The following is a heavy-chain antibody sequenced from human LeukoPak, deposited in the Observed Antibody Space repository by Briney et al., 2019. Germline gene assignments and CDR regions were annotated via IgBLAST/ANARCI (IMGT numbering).Heavy chain of an antibody. CDR2: IYYSGST. Sequence: PSETLSLTCTVSGSSISSYYWSWIRQPPGMGLEWIGYIYYSGSTNYNPSLKSRVTISVDTSKNQFSLKLSSVTAADTAVYYCARGTVAARRMDYWGQGTLVTVSS. J-gene: IGHJ4*02. CDR3: ARGTVAARRMDY. CDR1: GSSISSYY. V-gene: IGHV4-59*01. D-gene: IGHD6-6*01.